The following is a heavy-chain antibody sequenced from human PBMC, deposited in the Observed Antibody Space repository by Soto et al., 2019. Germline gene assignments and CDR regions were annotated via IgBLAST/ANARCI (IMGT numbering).Heavy chain of an antibody. Sequence: GGSLRLSCAASGFTFSSYGMHWVRQAPGKGLEWVAVISYDGSNKYYADSVKGRFTISRDNSKNTLYLQMNSLRAEDTAVYYYAKDSYYDYVWGSPDYWGQGTLVTVSS. CDR1: GFTFSSYG. D-gene: IGHD3-16*01. V-gene: IGHV3-30*18. J-gene: IGHJ4*02. CDR3: AKDSYYDYVWGSPDY. CDR2: ISYDGSNK.